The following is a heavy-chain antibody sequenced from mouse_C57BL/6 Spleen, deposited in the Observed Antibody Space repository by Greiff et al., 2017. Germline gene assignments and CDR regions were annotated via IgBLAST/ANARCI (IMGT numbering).Heavy chain of an antibody. CDR2: INPNYGTT. CDR1: GYSFTDYN. Sequence: EVQLQQSGPELVKPGASVKISCKASGYSFTDYNMNWVKPSHGNSLEWIGVINPNYGTTSYNQKFKGKATLTVDQSSSTAYMQLNSLTSEDSAVYYCARQNYYGSSIYWYFDVWGTGTTVTVSS. J-gene: IGHJ1*03. V-gene: IGHV1-39*01. D-gene: IGHD1-1*01. CDR3: ARQNYYGSSIYWYFDV.